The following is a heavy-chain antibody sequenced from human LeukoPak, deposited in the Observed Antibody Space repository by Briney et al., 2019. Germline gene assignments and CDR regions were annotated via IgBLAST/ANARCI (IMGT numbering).Heavy chain of an antibody. CDR1: GGSISSGDYY. J-gene: IGHJ4*02. CDR2: IYYSGST. CDR3: AREGVAAAGGKFDY. Sequence: SETLSLTCTVSGGSISSGDYYWSWIRQHPGKGLEWIGYIYYSGSTYYNPSLKSRVTISVDTSKNQFSLKLSSVTAADTAVYYCAREGVAAAGGKFDYWGQGTLVTVSS. V-gene: IGHV4-31*03. D-gene: IGHD6-13*01.